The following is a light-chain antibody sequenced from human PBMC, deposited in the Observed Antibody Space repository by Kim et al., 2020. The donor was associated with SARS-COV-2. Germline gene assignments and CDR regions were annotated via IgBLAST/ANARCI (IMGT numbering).Light chain of an antibody. Sequence: SASVGDRVTNTCRASQSISSWLAWYQQKPGKAPKLLIYDASSLESGVPSRFSGSGSGTEFTLTISSLQPDDFATYYCQQYNSYLYTFGQGTKLEI. CDR3: QQYNSYLYT. V-gene: IGKV1-5*01. CDR2: DAS. J-gene: IGKJ2*01. CDR1: QSISSW.